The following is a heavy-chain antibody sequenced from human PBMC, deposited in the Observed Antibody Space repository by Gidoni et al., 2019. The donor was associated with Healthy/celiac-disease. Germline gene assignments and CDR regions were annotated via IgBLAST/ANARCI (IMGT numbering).Heavy chain of an antibody. D-gene: IGHD5-18*01. V-gene: IGHV3-30*01. Sequence: QVQLVESGGGAVEPGRSLRLSCSASGFTFSSYAMHWVRQAPGQWLEWVAVISYEGSNKYYADSVKGRFTISRDNSKNTLYLQMNSLRAEDTAVYYCARDRHTGNAFDIWGQGTMVTVSS. J-gene: IGHJ3*02. CDR3: ARDRHTGNAFDI. CDR1: GFTFSSYA. CDR2: ISYEGSNK.